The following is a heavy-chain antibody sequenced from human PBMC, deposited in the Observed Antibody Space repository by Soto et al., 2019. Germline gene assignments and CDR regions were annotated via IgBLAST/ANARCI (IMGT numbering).Heavy chain of an antibody. V-gene: IGHV4-34*01. CDR1: GGSFSGYY. D-gene: IGHD3-3*01. CDR3: ASHRGTIFRKPIDY. J-gene: IGHJ4*02. Sequence: QVQLQQWGAGLLKPSETLSLTCAVYGGSFSGYYWSWIRQPLGKGLEWIGEINHSGSTNYNPSLKSRVTISVDTSKNQFSLKLSSVTAADTAVYYCASHRGTIFRKPIDYWGQGTLVTVSS. CDR2: INHSGST.